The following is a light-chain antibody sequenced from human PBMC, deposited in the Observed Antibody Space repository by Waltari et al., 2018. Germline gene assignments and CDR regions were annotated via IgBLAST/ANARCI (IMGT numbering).Light chain of an antibody. CDR3: SSRDSSGDQRV. Sequence: SSELTQDPAVSVALGQTVRITCQGDSLRNYSASWYQQKPGHAPVLVIFGQDNRPSGIADRFSGSRSGNTASLTITGAQAEDEGDYYCSSRDSSGDQRVFGGGTKLIVL. J-gene: IGLJ3*02. CDR1: SLRNYS. CDR2: GQD. V-gene: IGLV3-19*01.